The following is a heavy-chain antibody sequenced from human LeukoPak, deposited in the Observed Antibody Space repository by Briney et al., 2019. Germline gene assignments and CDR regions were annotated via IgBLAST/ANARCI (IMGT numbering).Heavy chain of an antibody. Sequence: GGSLRLSCAASGFTFSSYAMSWVRQAPGKGLEWVSAISGSGGSTYYADSVKGRFTISRDNSKNTLYLQMNSLRAEDTAVYYCARDSTQRRGNEYYDALDFWGQGTMVSVSS. D-gene: IGHD4-23*01. CDR2: ISGSGGST. CDR3: ARDSTQRRGNEYYDALDF. CDR1: GFTFSSYA. V-gene: IGHV3-23*01. J-gene: IGHJ3*01.